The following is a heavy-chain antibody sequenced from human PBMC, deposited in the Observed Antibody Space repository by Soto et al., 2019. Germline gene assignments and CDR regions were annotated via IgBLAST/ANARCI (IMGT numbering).Heavy chain of an antibody. V-gene: IGHV3-33*05. J-gene: IGHJ4*02. D-gene: IGHD3-16*01. CDR1: GFPFREFG. CDR3: ARRRNDDLDF. CDR2: ISYDGSD. Sequence: QMQLVESGGGVVQPGRSLRLSCVASGFPFREFGMHWVRQAPGKGLEWVALISYDGSDYADSVKGPFTISRDDSRDTLFLHMDNLTPDDTGVYYSARRRNDDLDFWGQGTLVAVSS.